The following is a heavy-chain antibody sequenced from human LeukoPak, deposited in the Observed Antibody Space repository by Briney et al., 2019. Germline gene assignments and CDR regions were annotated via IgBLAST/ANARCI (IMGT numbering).Heavy chain of an antibody. J-gene: IGHJ3*02. D-gene: IGHD6-19*01. V-gene: IGHV3-66*01. CDR3: AHLSSGGAFDI. CDR1: GFTFSSYS. Sequence: GGSLRLSCAASGFTFSSYSMNWVRQAPGKGLEWVSVTYSGGSTYYADSVKGRFTISRDNSKNTLYLQMNSLRAEDTAVYYCAHLSSGGAFDIWGQGTMVTVSS. CDR2: TYSGGST.